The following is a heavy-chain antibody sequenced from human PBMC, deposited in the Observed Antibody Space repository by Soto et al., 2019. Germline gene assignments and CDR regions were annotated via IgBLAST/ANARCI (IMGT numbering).Heavy chain of an antibody. CDR3: GRDADSGYGQDW. CDR1: GFTFSRYW. J-gene: IGHJ4*02. D-gene: IGHD5-18*01. V-gene: IGHV3-7*01. Sequence: EVQLVESGGGLVQPGESLRLSCGGSGFTFSRYWMVWVRQAPGKGLEWVAKINQDGSDKYYGDSVKGRFTISRDNAKNSLYLQMNSLRAEDTAVYYCGRDADSGYGQDWWGQGTLVTVSS. CDR2: INQDGSDK.